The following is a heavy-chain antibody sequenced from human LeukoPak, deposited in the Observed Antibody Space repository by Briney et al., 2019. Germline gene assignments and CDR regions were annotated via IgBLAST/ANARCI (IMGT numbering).Heavy chain of an antibody. J-gene: IGHJ4*02. CDR3: ARAIMVRGPKAYYFDY. CDR1: GGSISSYY. Sequence: SETLSLPCTVSGGSISSYYWSWIRQPPGKGLEWIGYIYYSGSTNYNPSLKSRVTMSVDTSKNQFSLKLSSVTAADTAVYYCARAIMVRGPKAYYFDYWGQGTLVTVSS. D-gene: IGHD3-10*01. V-gene: IGHV4-59*01. CDR2: IYYSGST.